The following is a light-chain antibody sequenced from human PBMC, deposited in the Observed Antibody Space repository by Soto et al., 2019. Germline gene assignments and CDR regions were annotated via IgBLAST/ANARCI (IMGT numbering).Light chain of an antibody. CDR1: QDISNY. Sequence: DIQMPQSPSSLSASVGDRVTITCQASQDISNYLNWYQQKPGKAPKLLIYDASNLETGVPSRFSGSGSGTDFTFTISSLQPEDSATYYCQQYDNLPRTFGQGTKLEIK. V-gene: IGKV1-33*01. CDR3: QQYDNLPRT. J-gene: IGKJ2*02. CDR2: DAS.